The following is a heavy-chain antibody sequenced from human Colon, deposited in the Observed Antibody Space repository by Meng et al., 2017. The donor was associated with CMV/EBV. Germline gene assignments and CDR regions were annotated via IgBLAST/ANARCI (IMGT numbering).Heavy chain of an antibody. D-gene: IGHD2-2*02. CDR2: IYHSGST. J-gene: IGHJ6*02. V-gene: IGHV4-38-2*02. CDR3: ARVVGCSSPSCYTPHYYYGMDV. CDR1: GYSISGGYY. Sequence: GSLRLSCTVSGYSISGGYYWGWIRQPPGEGLEWIGSIYHSGSTYYNPSLKSRVTISVDTSKNQCSLKLSSVTAADTAVYYCARVVGCSSPSCYTPHYYYGMDVWGQGTTVTVSS.